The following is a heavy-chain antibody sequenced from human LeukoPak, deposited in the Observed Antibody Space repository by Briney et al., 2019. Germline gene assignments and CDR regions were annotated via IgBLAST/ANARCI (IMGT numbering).Heavy chain of an antibody. CDR3: ARDRGFSYGIDF. CDR2: IQQDGSEK. Sequence: PGGSLRLSCAASGFTFSDYWMSWVRQAPAKGLEWVANIQQDGSEKYYVDSVKGRFTISRDNAKKSLFLQVSSLRGEDTAVYYCARDRGFSYGIDFWGQGTLVTVSS. CDR1: GFTFSDYW. V-gene: IGHV3-7*04. D-gene: IGHD5-18*01. J-gene: IGHJ4*02.